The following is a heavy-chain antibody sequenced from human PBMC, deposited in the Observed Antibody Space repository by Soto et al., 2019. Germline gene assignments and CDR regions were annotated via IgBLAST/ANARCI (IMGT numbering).Heavy chain of an antibody. V-gene: IGHV4-39*01. CDR3: AKHHPICDFWGGYYALPFDP. J-gene: IGHJ5*02. Sequence: SETLSLTCAVSGGSISSSSYYWGWIRQPPGKGLEWIGSIYYSGSTYYNPSLKSRVTISVDTSKNQFSLKLSSVTAADTAVYHCAKHHPICDFWGGYYALPFDPWGKGPLVTVSS. CDR1: GGSISSSSYY. D-gene: IGHD3-3*01. CDR2: IYYSGST.